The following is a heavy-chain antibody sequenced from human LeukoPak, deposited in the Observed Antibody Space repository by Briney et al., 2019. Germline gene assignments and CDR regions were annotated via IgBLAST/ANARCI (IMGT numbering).Heavy chain of an antibody. V-gene: IGHV3-21*04. CDR2: ISSSSSYI. CDR3: ARGGYDILTGYYTDFDY. D-gene: IGHD3-9*01. J-gene: IGHJ4*02. CDR1: GFTFSSYS. Sequence: PGGSLRLSCAASGFTFSSYSMNWVRQAPGKRLEWVSSISSSSSYIYYADSVKGRFTISRDNAKNSLYLQMNSLRAEDTALYYCARGGYDILTGYYTDFDYWGQGTLVTVSS.